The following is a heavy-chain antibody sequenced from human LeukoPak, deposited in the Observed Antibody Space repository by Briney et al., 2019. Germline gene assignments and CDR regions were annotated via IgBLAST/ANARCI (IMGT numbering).Heavy chain of an antibody. CDR2: IKQDGSEK. Sequence: GGSLRLSCAASGFTFSSYGMHWVRQAPGKGLEWVANIKQDGSEKYYVDSVKGRFTISRDNAKNSLYLQMNSLRAEDTAVYYCARDNYDYVWGSYRYFDYWGQGTLVTVSS. J-gene: IGHJ4*02. V-gene: IGHV3-7*01. D-gene: IGHD3-16*01. CDR3: ARDNYDYVWGSYRYFDY. CDR1: GFTFSSYG.